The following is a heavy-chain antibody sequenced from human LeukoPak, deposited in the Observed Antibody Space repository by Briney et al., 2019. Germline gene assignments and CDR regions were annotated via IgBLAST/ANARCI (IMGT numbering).Heavy chain of an antibody. D-gene: IGHD5-12*01. CDR2: ISGSGGST. CDR3: ARNSGYGYYFDY. V-gene: IGHV3-23*01. J-gene: IGHJ4*02. CDR1: GFTFSSYA. Sequence: GGSLRLSCAASGFTFSSYAMSWVRQAPGKGLEWVSAISGSGGSTYYADSVKGRFTISRDNSKNTLYLQMNSLRAEDTAVYYCARNSGYGYYFDYWGQGTLVTVSS.